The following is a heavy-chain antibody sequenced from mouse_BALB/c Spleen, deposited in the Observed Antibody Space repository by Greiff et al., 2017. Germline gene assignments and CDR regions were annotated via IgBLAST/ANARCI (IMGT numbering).Heavy chain of an antibody. J-gene: IGHJ3*01. V-gene: IGHV5-6-3*01. CDR1: GFTFSSYG. Sequence: EVQLQESGGGLVQPGGSLKLSCAASGFTFSSYGMSWVRQTPDKRLELVATINSNGGSTYYPDSVKGRFTISRDNAKNTLYLQMSSLKSEDTAMYYCARGGPPPNWFAYWGQGTLVTVSA. CDR2: INSNGGST. CDR3: ARGGPPPNWFAY.